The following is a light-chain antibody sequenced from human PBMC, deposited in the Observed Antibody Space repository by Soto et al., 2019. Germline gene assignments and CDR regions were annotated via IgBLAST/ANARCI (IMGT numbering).Light chain of an antibody. CDR1: SSDVGGYNY. Sequence: ALTQPASVSGSPGQSITISCTGTSSDVGGYNYVSWYQHHPGKAPKLMIYEVSNRPSGVSNRFSGSKSANTASLTISGLQAEDEADYYCSSYTGSSTLVFGGGTKLTVL. J-gene: IGLJ2*01. CDR3: SSYTGSSTLV. CDR2: EVS. V-gene: IGLV2-14*01.